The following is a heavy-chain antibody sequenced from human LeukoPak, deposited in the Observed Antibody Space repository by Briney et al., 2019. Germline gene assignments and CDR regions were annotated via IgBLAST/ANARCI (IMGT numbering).Heavy chain of an antibody. CDR1: GGSISSYY. Sequence: SETLSLTCVVSGGSISSYYWSWIRQPPGKGLEWIGYIYYSGSTNYNPSLKSRVTISVDTSKNQFSLKLSSVTAADTAVYYCARETQGRWFDPWGQGTLVTVSS. J-gene: IGHJ5*02. CDR2: IYYSGST. D-gene: IGHD3-10*01. V-gene: IGHV4-59*01. CDR3: ARETQGRWFDP.